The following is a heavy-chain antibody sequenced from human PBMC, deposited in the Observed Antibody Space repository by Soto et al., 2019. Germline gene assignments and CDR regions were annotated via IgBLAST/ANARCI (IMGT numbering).Heavy chain of an antibody. V-gene: IGHV3-74*03. CDR1: GFTFSNYW. CDR3: AKDLSWGQCDY. D-gene: IGHD3-16*01. CDR2: INTDGTTT. Sequence: EVQLVESGGGLVQPGGSLRLSCAGSGFTFSNYWMHWVRQDPEKGLVWVSTINTDGTTTQYADSVKGRFTVNRDNAKNTLYLQMNSLRVEDTAVYFCAKDLSWGQCDYWGQGTLVTVSS. J-gene: IGHJ4*02.